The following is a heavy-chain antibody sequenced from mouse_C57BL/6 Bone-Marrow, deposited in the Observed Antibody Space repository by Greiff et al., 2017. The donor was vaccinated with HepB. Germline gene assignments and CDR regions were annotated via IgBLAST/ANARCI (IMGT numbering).Heavy chain of an antibody. CDR3: TDDYDGGYAMDY. V-gene: IGHV6-3*01. J-gene: IGHJ4*01. Sequence: DVKLQESGGGLVQPGGSMKLSCVASGFTFSNYWMNWVRQSPEKGLEWVAQIRLKSDNYATHYAESVKGRFTISRDDSKSSVYLQMNNLRAEDTGIYYCTDDYDGGYAMDYWGQGTSVTVSS. CDR1: GFTFSNYW. D-gene: IGHD2-4*01. CDR2: IRLKSDNYAT.